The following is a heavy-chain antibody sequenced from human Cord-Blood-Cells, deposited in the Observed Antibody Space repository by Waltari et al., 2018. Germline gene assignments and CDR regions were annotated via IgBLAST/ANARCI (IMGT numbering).Heavy chain of an antibody. CDR1: GGSFSGYY. J-gene: IGHJ4*02. CDR3: ARARDLNWGFSFDY. CDR2: INHSGST. D-gene: IGHD7-27*01. V-gene: IGHV4-34*01. Sequence: QVQLQQWGAGLLKPSETLSLTCAVYGGSFSGYYWSWIRQPPGKGLEWIGEINHSGSTNSNPSLKSRVTISVDTSKNQFSLKLSSVAAADTAVYYCARARDLNWGFSFDYWGQGTLVTVSS.